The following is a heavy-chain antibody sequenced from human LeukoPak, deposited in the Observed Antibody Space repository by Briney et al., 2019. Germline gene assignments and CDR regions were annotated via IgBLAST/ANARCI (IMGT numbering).Heavy chain of an antibody. Sequence: APVKVSCKASGYTFTGYYMHWVRQAPGQGLEWMGWINPNSGGTNYAQKFQGRVTMTRDTSISTAYMELSSLRSEDTAVYYCARGIAGYYFDYWGQGTLVTVSS. J-gene: IGHJ4*02. CDR3: ARGIAGYYFDY. CDR2: INPNSGGT. CDR1: GYTFTGYY. V-gene: IGHV1-2*02. D-gene: IGHD6-13*01.